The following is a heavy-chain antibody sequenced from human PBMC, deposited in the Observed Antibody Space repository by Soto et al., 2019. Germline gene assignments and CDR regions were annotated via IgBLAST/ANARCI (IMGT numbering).Heavy chain of an antibody. CDR2: IIPIFGTA. D-gene: IGHD3-22*01. Sequence: SVKVSFKASGGTFSSYAISWLRQAPGQGLEWMGGIIPIFGTANYAQKFQGRVTITADESTSTAYMELSSLRSEDTAVYYCARDRWYYYDSSGYYTSNGMDVWGQGTTVTVSS. V-gene: IGHV1-69*13. J-gene: IGHJ6*02. CDR3: ARDRWYYYDSSGYYTSNGMDV. CDR1: GGTFSSYA.